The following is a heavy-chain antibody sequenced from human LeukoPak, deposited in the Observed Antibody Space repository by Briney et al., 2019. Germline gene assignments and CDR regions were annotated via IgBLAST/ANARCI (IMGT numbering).Heavy chain of an antibody. CDR2: ISAYNGNT. D-gene: IGHD3-22*01. V-gene: IGHV1-18*01. CDR3: ARDPPEDYYDSSGYYLFDY. J-gene: IGHJ4*02. CDR1: GYTFTSYG. Sequence: ASVKVSCKASGYTFTSYGISWVQQAPGQGLEWMGWISAYNGNTNYAQKLQGRVTMTTDTSTSTAYMELRSLRSDDTAVYYCARDPPEDYYDSSGYYLFDYWGQGTLVTVSS.